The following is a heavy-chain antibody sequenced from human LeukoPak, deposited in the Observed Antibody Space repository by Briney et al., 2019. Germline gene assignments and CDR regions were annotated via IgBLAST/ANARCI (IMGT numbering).Heavy chain of an antibody. CDR2: ISSSSTYI. V-gene: IGHV3-21*01. D-gene: IGHD3-10*01. J-gene: IGHJ4*02. CDR3: ARVRGAAAFDY. CDR1: GFTFSSYN. Sequence: PGGSLRLSCAASGFTFSSYNMNWVRQAPGKGLEWVSSISSSSTYIYYADSVKGRFTISRDNAKNSLYLQMNSLRAEDTAVYYCARVRGAAAFDYWGQETLVTVSS.